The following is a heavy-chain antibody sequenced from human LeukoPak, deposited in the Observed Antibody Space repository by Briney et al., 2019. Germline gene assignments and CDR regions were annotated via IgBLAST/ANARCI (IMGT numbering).Heavy chain of an antibody. V-gene: IGHV3-48*03. CDR2: ISSSGSTI. Sequence: GGSLRLSCAASGFTFSSYEVNWVRQAPGKGLEWVSYISSSGSTIYYADSVKGRFTISRDNAKNSLYLQMNSLRAEDTAVYYCAREYYVYDYVWGSYRYFDYWGQGTLVTVSS. J-gene: IGHJ4*02. CDR1: GFTFSSYE. D-gene: IGHD3-16*02. CDR3: AREYYVYDYVWGSYRYFDY.